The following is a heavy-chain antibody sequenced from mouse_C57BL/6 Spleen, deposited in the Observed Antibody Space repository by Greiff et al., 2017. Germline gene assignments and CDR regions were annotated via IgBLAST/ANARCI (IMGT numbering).Heavy chain of an antibody. D-gene: IGHD2-2*01. CDR3: TRDQGYDLWFAY. J-gene: IGHJ3*01. V-gene: IGHV5-9-1*02. CDR1: GFTFSSYA. Sequence: EVQLVESGEGLVKPGGSLKLSCAASGFTFSSYAMSWVRPTPEKRLEWVAYISSGGDYIYYADTVKGRFPISRDNARNTLYLQMSSLKSEDTAMYYCTRDQGYDLWFAYWGQGTLVTVSA. CDR2: ISSGGDYI.